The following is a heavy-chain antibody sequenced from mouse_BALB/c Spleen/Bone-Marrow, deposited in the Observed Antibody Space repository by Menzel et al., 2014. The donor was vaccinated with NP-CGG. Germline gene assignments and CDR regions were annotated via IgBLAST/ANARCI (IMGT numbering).Heavy chain of an antibody. Sequence: VKLVESGPGLVAPSQSLSIPCTVSGFSLTSYGVHWVRQPPGKGLEWLGVMWAGGSTNYNSALMSRLSISKDNSKSQVFLKMNSLQTDDTAMYYCARSTMRIWAMDYWGQGTSVTVSS. J-gene: IGHJ4*01. CDR1: GFSLTSYG. CDR3: ARSTMRIWAMDY. CDR2: MWAGGST. D-gene: IGHD2-4*01. V-gene: IGHV2-9*02.